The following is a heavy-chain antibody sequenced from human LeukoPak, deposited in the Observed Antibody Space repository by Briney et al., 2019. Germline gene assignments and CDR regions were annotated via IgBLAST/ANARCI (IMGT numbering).Heavy chain of an antibody. Sequence: ASVKVSCKVSGYTFTTYDIHWVRQASGHGLEWMGFINPNSLNTDYAQKFQGRITITRNTSISTAYMELSSLRSEDTAVYYCTRETSSRYFDYWGQGTLVTVSS. CDR3: TRETSSRYFDY. J-gene: IGHJ4*02. CDR1: GYTFTTYD. CDR2: INPNSLNT. V-gene: IGHV1-8*01.